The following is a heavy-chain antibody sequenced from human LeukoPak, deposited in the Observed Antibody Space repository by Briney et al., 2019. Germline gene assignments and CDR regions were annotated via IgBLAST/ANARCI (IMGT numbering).Heavy chain of an antibody. D-gene: IGHD6-13*01. CDR2: ISAYNGNT. V-gene: IGHV1-18*01. Sequence: GASVKVSCKASGYTFTSYGISWVRQAPGQGLEWMGWISAYNGNTNYAQKLQGRVTMTTDKSTSTAYMELRSLRSDDTAVYYCARDGDSYSSSYDAFDIWGQGTMVTVSS. CDR1: GYTFTSYG. CDR3: ARDGDSYSSSYDAFDI. J-gene: IGHJ3*02.